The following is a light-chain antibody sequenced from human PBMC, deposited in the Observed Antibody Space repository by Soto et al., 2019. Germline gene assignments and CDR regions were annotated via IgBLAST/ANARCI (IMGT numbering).Light chain of an antibody. J-gene: IGKJ4*01. V-gene: IGKV1-12*01. CDR2: AAS. CDR3: QQANSSPLT. CDR1: QDIRDW. Sequence: IHMTGSPSSLSASLGGIVTITFRASQDIRDWLAWYQHKPGKAPKLLIYAASYLQSGVPSRFSGSRSGTYFTLTLTSLQPEDFATHYCQQANSSPLTFGGGTQVDIK.